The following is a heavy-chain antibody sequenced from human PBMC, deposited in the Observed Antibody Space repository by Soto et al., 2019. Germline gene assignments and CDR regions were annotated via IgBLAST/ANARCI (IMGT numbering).Heavy chain of an antibody. CDR2: TYYRSKWYN. V-gene: IGHV6-1*01. CDR1: GDSVSSNSAA. J-gene: IGHJ2*01. D-gene: IGHD2-21*01. Sequence: QVQLQQSGPGLVKPSQTLSLTCAISGDSVSSNSAAWHWIRQSPSRGLEWLGRTYYRSKWYNDYAVSVKSRITINPDTSKNQCSLQLNSVTPEDTAVYYCARSGWDIVVGNGWYFDLWGRGTLVTVSS. CDR3: ARSGWDIVVGNGWYFDL.